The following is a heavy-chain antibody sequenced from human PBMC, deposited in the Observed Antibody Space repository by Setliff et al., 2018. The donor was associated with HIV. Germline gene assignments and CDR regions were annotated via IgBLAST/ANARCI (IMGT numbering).Heavy chain of an antibody. Sequence: GGSLRLSCAASGFTFSSYSMNWVRQAPGKGLEWVGHIKHQDVGGTAEYAAPVKGRFTISRDDSKNTLYLQMNSLKTEDTAVYYCGRQRLAVAPGRYYHMDVWGKGTTVTVSS. CDR3: GRQRLAVAPGRYYHMDV. D-gene: IGHD6-19*01. CDR1: GFTFSSYS. CDR2: IKHQDVGGTA. J-gene: IGHJ6*03. V-gene: IGHV3-15*01.